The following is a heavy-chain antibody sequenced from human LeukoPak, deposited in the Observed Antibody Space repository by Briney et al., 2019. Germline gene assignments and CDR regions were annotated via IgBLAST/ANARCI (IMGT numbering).Heavy chain of an antibody. J-gene: IGHJ4*02. Sequence: GASVKVSCKASGYTFTSYDINWVRQATGQGLEWMGWMNPNSGNTGYAQKFQGRVTMTRNTSISTAYMELSSLRSEDTAVYYCARGLRYCTNGVCYTYYFDYWGQGTLVTVFS. CDR2: MNPNSGNT. CDR1: GYTFTSYD. CDR3: ARGLRYCTNGVCYTYYFDY. D-gene: IGHD2-8*01. V-gene: IGHV1-8*01.